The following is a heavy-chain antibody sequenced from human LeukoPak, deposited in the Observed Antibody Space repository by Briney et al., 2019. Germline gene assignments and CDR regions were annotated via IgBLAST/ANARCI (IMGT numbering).Heavy chain of an antibody. CDR1: GGSFSGYY. CDR3: ARGLKGVGLLWFGEFDYYYYYMDV. J-gene: IGHJ6*03. CDR2: INHSGST. D-gene: IGHD3-10*01. V-gene: IGHV4-34*01. Sequence: SETLSLTCAVYGGSFSGYYWSWIRQPPGKGLEWIGEINHSGSTNYNPSLKSRVTISVDTSKNQFSLKLSSVTAADTAVYYCARGLKGVGLLWFGEFDYYYYYMDVWGKGTTVTVSS.